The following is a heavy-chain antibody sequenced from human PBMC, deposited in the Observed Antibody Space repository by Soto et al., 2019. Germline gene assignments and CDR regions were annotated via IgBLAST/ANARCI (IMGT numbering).Heavy chain of an antibody. V-gene: IGHV3-7*03. CDR1: GFTFISYW. J-gene: IGHJ4*02. Sequence: PGGSLRLSCAASGFTFISYWMIWVRQAPVKGLEWVANIKQDGSEKYYVDSVKGRFTISRDNAKNSLYLQMNSLRAEDTAVYYCARDVLYPDYWGQGTLVTVSS. CDR3: ARDVLYPDY. D-gene: IGHD2-2*01. CDR2: IKQDGSEK.